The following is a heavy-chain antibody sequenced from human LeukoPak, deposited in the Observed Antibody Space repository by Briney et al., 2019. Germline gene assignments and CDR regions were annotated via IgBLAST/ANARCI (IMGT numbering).Heavy chain of an antibody. CDR1: GFTFSSYA. V-gene: IGHV3-23*01. CDR3: AKAHFDYGDYLPFDY. J-gene: IGHJ4*02. D-gene: IGHD4-17*01. CDR2: ISGSGGST. Sequence: GGSLRLSCAASGFTFSSYAMSWVRQAPGKGLEWVSAISGSGGSTYYADSVKGRFTISRDNSKNTLYLQMNSLRAEDTAIYYCAKAHFDYGDYLPFDYWGQGSLVTVSS.